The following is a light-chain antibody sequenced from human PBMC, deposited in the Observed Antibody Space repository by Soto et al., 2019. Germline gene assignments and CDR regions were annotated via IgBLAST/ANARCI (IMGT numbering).Light chain of an antibody. V-gene: IGKV3D-15*01. CDR3: QQRSNWPPST. CDR2: GAS. J-gene: IGKJ5*01. CDR1: QSVSRN. Sequence: IVMTQSPATLSVSPGERATLSCRASQSVSRNLAWYQQKPGQAPRLLLYGASSRATGIPDRFSGSGCGTDFILTISSLEHEDFAAYYCQQRSNWPPSTFGQGTRLEIK.